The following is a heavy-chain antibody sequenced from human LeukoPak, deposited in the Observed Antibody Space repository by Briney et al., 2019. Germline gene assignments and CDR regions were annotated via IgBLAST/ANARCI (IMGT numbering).Heavy chain of an antibody. D-gene: IGHD3-22*01. CDR2: ISGSGDNT. CDR3: AKGSYYDSSVFFYFDY. J-gene: IGHJ4*02. V-gene: IGHV3-23*01. CDR1: GFTFSSYA. Sequence: GGSLRLSCAASGFTFSSYAMSWVRRAPGKGLEWVSGISGSGDNTYYADSVKGRFTISRDNSKNTLYVQVNSLGTEDTAAYYCAKGSYYDSSVFFYFDYWGQGTLVTVSS.